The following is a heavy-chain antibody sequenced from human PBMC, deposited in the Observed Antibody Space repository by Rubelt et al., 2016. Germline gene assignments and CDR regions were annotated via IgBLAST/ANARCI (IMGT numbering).Heavy chain of an antibody. CDR2: ISDSGST. CDR3: ARAYSSGWYYFDY. V-gene: IGHV4-59*01. Sequence: QVQLQESGPGLVKPSETLSLTCTVSGGSISNYYCSWIRQPPGKGLEWIGYISDSGSTNYNPSLKSRVAMSVDMSKNPFSLKWMAVTAADTAVYDCARAYSSGWYYFDYWGQGTLVTVSS. J-gene: IGHJ4*02. CDR1: GGSISNYY. D-gene: IGHD6-19*01.